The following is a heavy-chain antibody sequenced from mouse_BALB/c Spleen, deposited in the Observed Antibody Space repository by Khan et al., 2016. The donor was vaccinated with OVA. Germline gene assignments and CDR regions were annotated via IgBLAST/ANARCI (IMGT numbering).Heavy chain of an antibody. V-gene: IGHV5-17*02. CDR3: ATSCFCGDYVDD. Sequence: EVELVESGGGLVQPGGSRKLSCAASGFTFSSYGMHWVRQAPEKGLEWVAYISGDSTTTYYAATVPGRFTISRDNPKNTLFLQMTSLMSEGTARYYCATSCFCGDYVDDWGPGTTLTVNS. CDR1: GFTFSSYG. CDR2: ISGDSTTT. D-gene: IGHD6-1*01. J-gene: IGHJ2*01.